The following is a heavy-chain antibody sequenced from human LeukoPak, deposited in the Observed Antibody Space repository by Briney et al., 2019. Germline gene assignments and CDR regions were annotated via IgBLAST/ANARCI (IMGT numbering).Heavy chain of an antibody. CDR3: ARRAAAGTLFDY. J-gene: IGHJ4*02. CDR2: IKQDGSEK. Sequence: GGSLRLSCAASGFTLSSYWMSWVRQAPGKGLEWVANIKQDGSEKYYVDSVKGRFTISRDNAKNSLYLQMNSLRAEDTAVYYCARRAAAGTLFDYWGQGTLVTVSS. CDR1: GFTLSSYW. D-gene: IGHD6-13*01. V-gene: IGHV3-7*01.